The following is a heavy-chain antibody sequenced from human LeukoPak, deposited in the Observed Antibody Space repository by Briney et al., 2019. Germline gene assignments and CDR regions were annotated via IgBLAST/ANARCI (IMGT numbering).Heavy chain of an antibody. CDR1: GFTFSSYD. D-gene: IGHD3-22*01. CDR2: IGTAGDT. J-gene: IGHJ5*02. V-gene: IGHV3-13*01. Sequence: GGSLRLSCAASGFTFSSYDMHWVRQATGKGLEWVSAIGTAGDTYYPGSVKGRFTISRENAKNSLYLQMNSLRAGDTAVYYCARGRGPDYYDSRPFDPWGQGTLVTVSS. CDR3: ARGRGPDYYDSRPFDP.